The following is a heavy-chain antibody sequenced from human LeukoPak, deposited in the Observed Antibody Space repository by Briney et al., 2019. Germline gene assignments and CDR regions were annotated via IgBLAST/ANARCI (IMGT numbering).Heavy chain of an antibody. CDR3: ARFQRTTDSSGWYDYFDY. D-gene: IGHD6-19*01. V-gene: IGHV4-39*07. CDR1: GGSISSSSYY. Sequence: SETLSLTCTVSGGSISSSSYYWGWIRQPPGKGLEWIGSIYYSGSTNYNPSLKSRVTISVDTSKNQFSLKLSSVTAADTAVYYCARFQRTTDSSGWYDYFDYWGQGTLVTVSS. J-gene: IGHJ4*02. CDR2: IYYSGST.